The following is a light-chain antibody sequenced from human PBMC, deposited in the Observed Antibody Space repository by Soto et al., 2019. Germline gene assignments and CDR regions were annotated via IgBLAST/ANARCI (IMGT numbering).Light chain of an antibody. CDR2: DAS. V-gene: IGKV3-20*01. J-gene: IGKJ1*01. CDR1: ENIGSDY. Sequence: VVLTQSPGTLSMTPGERATLFCRASENIGSDYLAWYQHKPGQPPSLLIFDASSRAPGIPDRFTGSGSGTDFTLTISSREPEDVAVYFCQQYYRSPETFGQGTKVEIK. CDR3: QQYYRSPET.